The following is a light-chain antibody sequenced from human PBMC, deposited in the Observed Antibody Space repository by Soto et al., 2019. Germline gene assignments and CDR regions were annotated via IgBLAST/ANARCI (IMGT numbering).Light chain of an antibody. Sequence: EIVMTQSPATLSVSPGERATLSCRASQSVSSNFAWYQQKPGQPPRLLIYGASTRAAGIPARFSGSGSGAEFTLTIGSLQSEDFAVDYCQEYKNWPLTFGGGTKVEIK. V-gene: IGKV3-15*01. CDR1: QSVSSN. J-gene: IGKJ4*01. CDR3: QEYKNWPLT. CDR2: GAS.